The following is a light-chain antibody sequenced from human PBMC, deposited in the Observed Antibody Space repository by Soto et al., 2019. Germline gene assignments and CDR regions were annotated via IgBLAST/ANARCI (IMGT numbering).Light chain of an antibody. J-gene: IGKJ2*01. CDR1: QSVSSY. CDR2: DAS. Sequence: DIALTQSPDSLVVSLGERATITCRASQSVSSYLAWYQQKPGQAPRLLISDASTRATDIPDRFSGSGSGTDFTLTISSLQSTDLAVYYCLQYSTWPPLYTFGQGTKLEIK. CDR3: LQYSTWPPLYT. V-gene: IGKV3-15*01.